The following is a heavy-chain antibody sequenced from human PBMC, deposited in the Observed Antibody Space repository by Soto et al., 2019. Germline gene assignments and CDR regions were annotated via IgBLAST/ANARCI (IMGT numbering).Heavy chain of an antibody. CDR3: AHRQTAVAGAFDF. Sequence: QITLKESGPTVVKPTQTLTLTCTLSGLSLTTSGVGVGWIRQPPGEALEWLALIYWDEQKRYSPSLRSRLTITRDTAKNHVVLTMTNMDPVGTATYYCAHRQTAVAGAFDFWGQGTLVSVSS. CDR1: GLSLTTSGVG. CDR2: IYWDEQK. D-gene: IGHD6-19*01. V-gene: IGHV2-5*02. J-gene: IGHJ4*02.